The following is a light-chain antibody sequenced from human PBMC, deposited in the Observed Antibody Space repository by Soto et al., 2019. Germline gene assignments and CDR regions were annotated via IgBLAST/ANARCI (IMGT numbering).Light chain of an antibody. CDR3: QQYGSSPT. J-gene: IGKJ5*01. Sequence: EIVLTQSPGTLSLSPGDRATLSCRASQSVKNNYLVWYQQKVGQAPRLLMSGASSRATGIPDRFSGSGSGTDFTLTISRLEPEDFAVYYCQQYGSSPTFGQGTRLEMK. CDR1: QSVKNNY. V-gene: IGKV3-20*01. CDR2: GAS.